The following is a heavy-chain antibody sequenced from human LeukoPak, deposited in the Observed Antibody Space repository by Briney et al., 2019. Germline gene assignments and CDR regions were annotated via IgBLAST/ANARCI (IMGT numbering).Heavy chain of an antibody. CDR3: ARRYMDV. CDR2: IKEDGSDK. V-gene: IGHV3-7*01. Sequence: GGSLRLSCAASGFTFSSYGMTWVRQAPGKGLEWVANIKEDGSDKYYVDSVKGRFTISRDNAKNSLYLQMNSLRVEDTAVYYCARRYMDVWGKGTTVTVSS. CDR1: GFTFSSYG. J-gene: IGHJ6*03.